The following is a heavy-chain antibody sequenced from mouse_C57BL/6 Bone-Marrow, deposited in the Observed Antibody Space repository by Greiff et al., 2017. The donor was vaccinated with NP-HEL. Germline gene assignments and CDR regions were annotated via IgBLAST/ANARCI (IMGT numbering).Heavy chain of an antibody. V-gene: IGHV5-4*01. J-gene: IGHJ1*03. CDR2: ISDGGSYT. CDR3: ARDRNYYGTTDGYWYFDV. D-gene: IGHD1-1*01. CDR1: GFTFSSYA. Sequence: EVKLMESGGGLVKPGGSLKLSCAASGFTFSSYAMSWVRQTPEKRLEWVATISDGGSYTYYPDNVKGRFTISRDNAKNNLYLQMSHLKSEDTAMYYCARDRNYYGTTDGYWYFDVWGTGTTVTVSS.